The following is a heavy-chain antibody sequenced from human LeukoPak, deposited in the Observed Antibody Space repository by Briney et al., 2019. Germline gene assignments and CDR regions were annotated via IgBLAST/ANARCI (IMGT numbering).Heavy chain of an antibody. D-gene: IGHD3-10*01. CDR3: ARVSVPSGALGY. CDR1: GGSISSYY. V-gene: IGHV4-59*01. Sequence: SETLSLTCIVSGGSISSYYWSWIRQPPGKGLEWIGYIYYSGSTNYNPSFKSRVTISVDTSKNQFSLKLSSVTAADTAVYYCARVSVPSGALGYWGQGTLVTVSS. J-gene: IGHJ4*02. CDR2: IYYSGST.